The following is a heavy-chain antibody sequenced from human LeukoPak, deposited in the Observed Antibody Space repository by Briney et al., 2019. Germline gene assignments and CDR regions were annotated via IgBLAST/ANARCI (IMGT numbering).Heavy chain of an antibody. CDR1: GGSFSGYY. Sequence: SETLSLTCAVYGGSFSGYYWSWIRQPPGKGLKWIGEINHSGSTNYNPSLKSRVTISVDTSKNQFSLKLSSVTAADTAVYYCARGNPPRYCSSTSCSYYFDYWGQGTLVTVSS. V-gene: IGHV4-34*01. CDR3: ARGNPPRYCSSTSCSYYFDY. D-gene: IGHD2-2*01. CDR2: INHSGST. J-gene: IGHJ4*02.